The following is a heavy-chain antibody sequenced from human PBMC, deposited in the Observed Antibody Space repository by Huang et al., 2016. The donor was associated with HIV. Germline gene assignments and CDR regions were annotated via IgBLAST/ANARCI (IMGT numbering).Heavy chain of an antibody. CDR3: ARDFSSGWLDY. CDR2: ISSYNGHT. D-gene: IGHD6-19*01. CDR1: GYKFINYD. Sequence: QVHLVQSGGEVKKPGASVKVSCKASGYKFINYDRTWVRQARGQGLQWMGWISSYNGHTNYPQNLQGRVTVTTDRSTNTAYMELRNLRSDDTAVYYCARDFSSGWLDYWGQGTPVTVSS. J-gene: IGHJ4*02. V-gene: IGHV1-18*01.